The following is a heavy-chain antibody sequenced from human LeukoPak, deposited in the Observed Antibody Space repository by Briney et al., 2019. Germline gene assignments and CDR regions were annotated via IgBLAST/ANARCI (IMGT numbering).Heavy chain of an antibody. CDR2: INPSGGST. CDR1: GYTFTGYY. Sequence: GASVKVSCKASGYTFTGYYMHWVRQAPGQGLEWMGIINPSGGSTSYAQKFQGRVTMTRDTSTSTVYMELSSLRSEDTAVYYCVSLRQRITIFGVVITQDYYYGMDVWGQGTTVTVSS. CDR3: VSLRQRITIFGVVITQDYYYGMDV. D-gene: IGHD3-3*01. J-gene: IGHJ6*02. V-gene: IGHV1-46*01.